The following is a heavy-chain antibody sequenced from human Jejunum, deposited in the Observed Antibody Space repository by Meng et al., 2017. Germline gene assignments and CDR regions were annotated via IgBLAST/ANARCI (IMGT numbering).Heavy chain of an antibody. CDR1: GFNFSTHA. CDR3: ARGYSYV. CDR2: LSSSGRST. J-gene: IGHJ4*02. Sequence: VQLLDSGGGLVQPVGSLRLSCAASGFNFSTHAMNWVRQSPGKGLEWVSGLSSSGRSTYYADSVKGRFTISRDNSKNMVYLQMSSLRAEDTAVYYCARGYSYVWGQGTLVTVSS. D-gene: IGHD5-18*01. V-gene: IGHV3-23*01.